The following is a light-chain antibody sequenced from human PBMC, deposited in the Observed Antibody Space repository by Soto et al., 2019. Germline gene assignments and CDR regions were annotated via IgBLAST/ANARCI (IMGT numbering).Light chain of an antibody. CDR1: QSITNR. J-gene: IGKJ1*01. V-gene: IGKV1-5*01. Sequence: DIQMTQSPSTLSASVGDRVASTCRASQSITNRLAWYQLKPGKAPKVLIYDALNLESGVPSRFSGSGYGTEFTLTIRSLQPDDFATYCCQHYGGMWTFGQGTKVDI. CDR3: QHYGGMWT. CDR2: DAL.